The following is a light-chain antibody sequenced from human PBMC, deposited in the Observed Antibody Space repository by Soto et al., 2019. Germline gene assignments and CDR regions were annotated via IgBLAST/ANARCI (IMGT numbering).Light chain of an antibody. CDR1: QSVYSN. Sequence: EIVMTQSPATLSVSPGERATLSCRASQSVYSNLAWYQQKPGQAPRFLIYGASTRATGIPARFSGSGSGTEFTLTITSLQSEDFAVYYCQQYNNWPHTFGGGTKVDI. J-gene: IGKJ4*01. CDR3: QQYNNWPHT. CDR2: GAS. V-gene: IGKV3-15*01.